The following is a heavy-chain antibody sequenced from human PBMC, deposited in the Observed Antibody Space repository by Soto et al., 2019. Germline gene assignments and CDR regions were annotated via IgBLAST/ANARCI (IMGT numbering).Heavy chain of an antibody. Sequence: GASVKVSCKASGYTFTSYYMHWVRQAPGQGLEWMGIINPSGGSTSYAQKFQGRVTMTRDTSTSTVYMELSSLRSEDTAVYYCARELERRITMVRGVIIKNPFGYWGQGTLVTVSS. D-gene: IGHD3-10*01. J-gene: IGHJ4*02. CDR2: INPSGGST. CDR1: GYTFTSYY. V-gene: IGHV1-46*01. CDR3: ARELERRITMVRGVIIKNPFGY.